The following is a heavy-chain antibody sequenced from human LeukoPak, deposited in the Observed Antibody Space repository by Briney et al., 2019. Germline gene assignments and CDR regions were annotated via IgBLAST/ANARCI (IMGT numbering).Heavy chain of an antibody. CDR1: GFTFSRSA. CDR3: AKEYYYDF. V-gene: IGHV3-23*01. CDR2: ITGSGVGT. Sequence: TGGSLRLSCAASGFTFSRSAMSWVRQAPGKGLEWVLCITGSGVGTYYTDSVKGRFTISRDNSKNTLNMQMDSLRGEDTAVYYCAKEYYYDFWGQGALVTVSS. J-gene: IGHJ4*02.